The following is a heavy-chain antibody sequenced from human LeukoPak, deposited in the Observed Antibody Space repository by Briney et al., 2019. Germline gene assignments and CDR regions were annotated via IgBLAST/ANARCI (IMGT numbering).Heavy chain of an antibody. CDR1: GGTFSSYA. D-gene: IGHD3-10*01. J-gene: IGHJ3*02. CDR3: ARDLRKNGSGRFNAFDI. V-gene: IGHV1-69*13. CDR2: IIPIFGTA. Sequence: SVKVSCKASGGTFSSYAISWVRQAPGQGLEWMGGIIPIFGTANYAQKFQGRVTITADESTSTAYMELSSLRSEDTAVYYCARDLRKNGSGRFNAFDIWGQGTMVTVSS.